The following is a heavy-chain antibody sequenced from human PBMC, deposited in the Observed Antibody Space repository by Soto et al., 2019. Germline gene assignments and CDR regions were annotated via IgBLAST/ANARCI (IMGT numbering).Heavy chain of an antibody. CDR2: INAGNGNT. CDR1: DYTFTSYV. J-gene: IGHJ4*02. CDR3: ALELRGLYYYDY. D-gene: IGHD4-17*01. Sequence: VQVVQSGAEAKKPGASVKDSCKASDYTFTSYVIHWVRQAPGQSLEWMGWINAGNGNTKYSQKFQGRVTITRDTSAITAYMELSSMRSEDTAVYDWALELRGLYYYDYWGQGILVSVAS. V-gene: IGHV1-3*01.